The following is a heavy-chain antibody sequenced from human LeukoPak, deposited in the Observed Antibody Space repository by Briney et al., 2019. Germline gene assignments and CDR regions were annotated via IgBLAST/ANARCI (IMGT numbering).Heavy chain of an antibody. Sequence: GGSLRLSCAASEFSIRLNYMTWVRQAPGKGLEWVSIVYSGGDKYYADSVKGRFTISRDDSKNTLYLQMSSLRGEDTAIYYCARAWDFVVGAFDLWGQGTMVTVSS. CDR3: ARAWDFVVGAFDL. CDR1: EFSIRLNY. J-gene: IGHJ3*01. D-gene: IGHD2-2*01. CDR2: VYSGGDK. V-gene: IGHV3-53*01.